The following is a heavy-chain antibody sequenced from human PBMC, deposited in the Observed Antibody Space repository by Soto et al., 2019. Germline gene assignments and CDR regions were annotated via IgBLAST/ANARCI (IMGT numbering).Heavy chain of an antibody. J-gene: IGHJ6*03. CDR1: GFTFSSYA. CDR2: ISGSGGST. CDR3: ANSDYGSGSTGYYYYYMDV. Sequence: GGSLRLSCAASGFTFSSYAMSWVRQAPGKGLEWVSAISGSGGSTYYADSVKGRFTISRDNSKNTLYLQMNSLRAEDTAVYYCANSDYGSGSTGYYYYYMDVWGKGTTVTVSS. D-gene: IGHD3-10*01. V-gene: IGHV3-23*01.